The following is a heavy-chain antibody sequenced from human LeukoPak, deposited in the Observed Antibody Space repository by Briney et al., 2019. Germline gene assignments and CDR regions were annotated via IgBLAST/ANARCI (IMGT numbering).Heavy chain of an antibody. Sequence: SETLSLTCAVYGGSFSGYYWSWIRQPPGKGLEWIGEINHSGSTNYNPSLKSRVTISVDTSKNQFSLKLSSVTAADTAVYYCARGSGSSGWYRAGFDYWGQGTLVTVSS. V-gene: IGHV4-34*01. D-gene: IGHD6-19*01. CDR3: ARGSGSSGWYRAGFDY. J-gene: IGHJ4*02. CDR2: INHSGST. CDR1: GGSFSGYY.